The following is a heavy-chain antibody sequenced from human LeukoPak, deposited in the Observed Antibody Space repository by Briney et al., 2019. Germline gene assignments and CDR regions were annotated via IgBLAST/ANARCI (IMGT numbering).Heavy chain of an antibody. D-gene: IGHD3-22*01. CDR1: GFTFSSYG. V-gene: IGHV3-30*18. J-gene: IGHJ4*02. Sequence: GGSLRLSCAAFGFTFSSYGMHWVRQAPGKGLEWVAVISYDGSNKYYADSVKGRFTISRDNSKNTLYLQMNSLRAEDTAVYYCAKGDYYDSSGYYKLPFDYWGQGTLVTVSS. CDR2: ISYDGSNK. CDR3: AKGDYYDSSGYYKLPFDY.